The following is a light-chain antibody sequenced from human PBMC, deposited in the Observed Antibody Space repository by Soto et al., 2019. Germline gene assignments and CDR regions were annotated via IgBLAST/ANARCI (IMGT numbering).Light chain of an antibody. CDR2: EAT. CDR1: SNDVGRYNL. J-gene: IGLJ1*01. CDR3: KSYAGSNTYV. Sequence: QSVLTQPASVSGSPEQSITISCTGTSNDVGRYNLVSWYQQHPGKAPKVMIYEATKRPSGVSNRFSGSKSGNTASLTISGLQAEDEADYFCKSYAGSNTYVFGSGTKLTVL. V-gene: IGLV2-23*01.